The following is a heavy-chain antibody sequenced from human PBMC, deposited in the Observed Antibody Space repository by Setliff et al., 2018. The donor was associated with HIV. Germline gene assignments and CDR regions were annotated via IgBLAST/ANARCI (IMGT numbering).Heavy chain of an antibody. V-gene: IGHV4-4*02. D-gene: IGHD2-15*01. CDR3: ARGRGRHCSGGGCSSGNYYYMDV. Sequence: PSETLSLTCDVSGGSISSFNWWSWVRQSPGKGLEWIGEVNHSGSTNYNPSLKSRVTISVDTSKNQFSLRLSSVTGADTAVYYCARGRGRHCSGGGCSSGNYYYMDVWGKGTTVTVSS. J-gene: IGHJ6*03. CDR1: GGSISSFNW. CDR2: VNHSGST.